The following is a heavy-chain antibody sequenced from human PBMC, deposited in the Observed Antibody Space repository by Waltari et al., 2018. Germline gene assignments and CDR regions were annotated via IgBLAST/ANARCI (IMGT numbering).Heavy chain of an antibody. J-gene: IGHJ4*02. D-gene: IGHD3-10*01. Sequence: QVQLQESGPGLVKPSQTLSLTCTVSGGSISSYYWSWIRQPPGKGLEWIGYIYYSGSTNNNPTLKSRVTRAVDTSKNQFSMKRSAVTAADTAVYYGARGRGVGGQDYWGQGTLVTVSS. CDR1: GGSISSYY. V-gene: IGHV4-59*01. CDR3: ARGRGVGGQDY. CDR2: IYYSGST.